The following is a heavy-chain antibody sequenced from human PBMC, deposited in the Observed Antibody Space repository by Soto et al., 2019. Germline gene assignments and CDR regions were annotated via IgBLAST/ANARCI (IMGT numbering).Heavy chain of an antibody. CDR2: IYPGDHET. J-gene: IGHJ4*02. CDR3: ARIPRTSTYFAY. D-gene: IGHD2-2*01. CDR1: GYTFFNFW. Sequence: GESLKISCQSSGYTFFNFWIGWVRQLPGKGLEWMGIIYPGDHETRYSPSFHGKVTISADRTINTAYLQWNSLEASDTAFYFCARIPRTSTYFAYWGQGALVTVSS. V-gene: IGHV5-51*01.